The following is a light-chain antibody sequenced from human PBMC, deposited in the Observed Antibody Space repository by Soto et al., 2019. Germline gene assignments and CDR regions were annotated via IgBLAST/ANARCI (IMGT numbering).Light chain of an antibody. Sequence: EILLTQAPGSLSLAPGQRATLSCRPSQSVDTTFFAWYQKKPGQAPRLLIYGASKRATGIPDRFSGSGSGTDFTRIINRLVPEDFAVYYCQQYMSSVTFGQGTKVEIK. CDR1: QSVDTTF. CDR2: GAS. CDR3: QQYMSSVT. V-gene: IGKV3-20*01. J-gene: IGKJ1*01.